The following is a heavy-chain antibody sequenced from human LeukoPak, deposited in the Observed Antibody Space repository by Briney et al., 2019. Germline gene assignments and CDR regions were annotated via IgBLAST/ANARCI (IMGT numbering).Heavy chain of an antibody. D-gene: IGHD3-22*01. CDR1: GGSISSYY. CDR3: ARDRDSSGLRDFDL. Sequence: SETLSLTCTVSGGSISSYYWSWIRQPPGKGLEWIGYIYYSGSTNYNPSLKSRVTISIETSKNQFSLKVTSVTAADTAVYYCARDRDSSGLRDFDLWGRGTLVTVSS. CDR2: IYYSGST. V-gene: IGHV4-59*01. J-gene: IGHJ2*01.